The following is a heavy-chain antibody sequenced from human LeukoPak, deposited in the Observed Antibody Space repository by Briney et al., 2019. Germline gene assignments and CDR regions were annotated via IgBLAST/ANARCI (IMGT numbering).Heavy chain of an antibody. Sequence: GGSLRLSCAASGFTFSSYSMNWVRQAPGKGLEWVSSISSSSSYIYYADSVKGRFTISRDNAKNSLYLQTNSLRAEATAVYYCARDGQISIVVVVAATPRYFDLWGRGTLVAVSS. CDR2: ISSSSSYI. CDR1: GFTFSSYS. CDR3: ARDGQISIVVVVAATPRYFDL. D-gene: IGHD2-15*01. J-gene: IGHJ2*01. V-gene: IGHV3-21*01.